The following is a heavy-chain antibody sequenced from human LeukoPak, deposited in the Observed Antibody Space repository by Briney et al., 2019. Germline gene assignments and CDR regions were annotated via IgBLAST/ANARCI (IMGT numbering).Heavy chain of an antibody. CDR3: AKVPPSITAAGNWLGP. CDR2: INPNTGGT. CDR1: GYTFTGYY. Sequence: GASVKVSCKASGYTFTGYYIHWVRQAPGQGLEWMGRINPNTGGTDYAQKFQGRVTTTRDTSITTAYMELSRLTSDDTAIYYCAKVPPSITAAGNWLGPWGQGALVTVSS. J-gene: IGHJ5*02. D-gene: IGHD6-13*01. V-gene: IGHV1-2*06.